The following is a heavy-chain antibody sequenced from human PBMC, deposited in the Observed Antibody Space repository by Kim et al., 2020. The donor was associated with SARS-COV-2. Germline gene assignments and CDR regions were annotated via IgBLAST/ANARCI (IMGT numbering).Heavy chain of an antibody. CDR1: GFVFSSYG. CDR2: IWFDGTIK. J-gene: IGHJ4*02. D-gene: IGHD4-17*01. CDR3: ARGLDSGDYAFDY. Sequence: GGSLRLSCAASGFVFSSYGMYWVRQAPGKGLEWVAIIWFDGTIKYYSDSAKGRFTVSRVNSKNMLHLEMNSLRAEDTAIYYCARGLDSGDYAFDYWGQGPLVTVSS. V-gene: IGHV3-33*07.